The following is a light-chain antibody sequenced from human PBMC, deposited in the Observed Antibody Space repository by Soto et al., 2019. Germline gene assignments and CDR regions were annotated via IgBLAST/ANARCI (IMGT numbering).Light chain of an antibody. Sequence: QSALTQPRSVSGSPGQSVTVSCTGTSRDVGIYNYVSWYQQRPGTAPKVMIYDVTKRPSGVPDRFSGSKSANTASLTISGLQADDEADYFCCSYAGNYTLLFGGVTK. CDR1: SRDVGIYNY. J-gene: IGLJ2*01. CDR3: CSYAGNYTLL. V-gene: IGLV2-11*01. CDR2: DVT.